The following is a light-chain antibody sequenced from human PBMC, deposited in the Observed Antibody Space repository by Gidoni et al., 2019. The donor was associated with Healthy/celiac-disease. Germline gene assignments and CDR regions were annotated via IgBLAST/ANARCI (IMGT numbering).Light chain of an antibody. CDR1: SSDVGGYNY. CDR3: SSYTSSSTWV. J-gene: IGLJ3*02. CDR2: EVS. V-gene: IGLV2-14*01. Sequence: QSALTPPASVSGSPGQSITISCTGTSSDVGGYNYVSWYHQHPGKAPKLMIYEVSNRPSGVSNRFSGSKSGNTASLTISGLQAEDEADYYCSSYTSSSTWVFGGGTKLTVL.